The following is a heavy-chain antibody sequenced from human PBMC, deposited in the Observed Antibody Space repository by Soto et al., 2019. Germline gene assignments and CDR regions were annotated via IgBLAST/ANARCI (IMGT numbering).Heavy chain of an antibody. CDR2: INHSGST. Sequence: AETLSLTCAVYGGSFSGYYCSWIRQPPGKGREWIVEINHSGSTNYNPSLKSRVTISVDTSKNQFSLKLSSVTAADTAVYYCASREYYDFWSGYYREAYYYGMDVWGQGTTVTVSS. V-gene: IGHV4-34*01. D-gene: IGHD3-3*01. J-gene: IGHJ6*02. CDR1: GGSFSGYY. CDR3: ASREYYDFWSGYYREAYYYGMDV.